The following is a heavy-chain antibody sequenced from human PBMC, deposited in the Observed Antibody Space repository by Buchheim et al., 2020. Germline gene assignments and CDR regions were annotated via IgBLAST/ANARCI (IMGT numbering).Heavy chain of an antibody. V-gene: IGHV3-7*04. Sequence: EVHLVESGGGLVQPGGSLRLSCAASGFSFRDYWMSWVRQAPGKGLEWVANIRQGGSDTFYADSVRGRFTISRDDAKNTLFLQMNGLRAADTALYYCARDGRAAADDYWGQGTL. D-gene: IGHD6-13*01. J-gene: IGHJ4*02. CDR1: GFSFRDYW. CDR3: ARDGRAAADDY. CDR2: IRQGGSDT.